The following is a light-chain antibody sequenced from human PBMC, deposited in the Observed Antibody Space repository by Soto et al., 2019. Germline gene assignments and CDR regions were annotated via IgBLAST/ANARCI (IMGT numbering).Light chain of an antibody. CDR3: CSYAGRSTFVV. CDR2: EGS. J-gene: IGLJ2*01. Sequence: QSVLTQPASVSGSPVQWITISCTGTSSDVGSYNLVSWYQQHPGKAPKLMIYEGSKRPSGVSNRFSGSKSGNTASLTISGLQAEYEADYSCCSYAGRSTFVVFGGGTQLTVL. V-gene: IGLV2-23*03. CDR1: SSDVGSYNL.